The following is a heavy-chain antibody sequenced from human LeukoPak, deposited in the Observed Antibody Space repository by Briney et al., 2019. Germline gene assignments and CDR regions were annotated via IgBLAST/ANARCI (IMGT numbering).Heavy chain of an antibody. Sequence: GGSLGLSCVGSGFSLEDFAMHWVRQVPGKGLEWVSSISWDSGSQAYTDSVKGRFTISRDNDKNSLYLQMDSLRPEDTAFYYCVKDMGFDLLKDAFHIWGQGTLVTVSS. CDR3: VKDMGFDLLKDAFHI. CDR2: ISWDSGSQ. V-gene: IGHV3-9*01. D-gene: IGHD3-9*01. CDR1: GFSLEDFA. J-gene: IGHJ3*02.